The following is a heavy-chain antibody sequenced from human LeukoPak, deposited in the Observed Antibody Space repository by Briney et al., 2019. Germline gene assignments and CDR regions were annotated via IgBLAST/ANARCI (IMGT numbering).Heavy chain of an antibody. D-gene: IGHD6-6*01. CDR3: ARALSRWGYGSSSFDY. V-gene: IGHV1-18*01. CDR1: GYTFTSYG. CDR2: ISAYNGNT. J-gene: IGHJ4*02. Sequence: ASAKVSCKASGYTFTSYGISWVRQAPGQGLEWMGWISAYNGNTNYAQKLQGRVTMTTDTSTSTAYMELRSLRSDDTAVYYCARALSRWGYGSSSFDYWGQGTLVTVSS.